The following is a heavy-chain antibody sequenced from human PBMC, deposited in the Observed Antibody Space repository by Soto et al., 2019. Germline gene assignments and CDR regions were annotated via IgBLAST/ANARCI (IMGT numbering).Heavy chain of an antibody. CDR2: IRSKAYGGTT. V-gene: IGHV3-49*04. J-gene: IGHJ4*02. Sequence: LRLSCTASGFTFGDYAMSWVRQAPGKGLEWVGFIRSKAYGGTTEYAASVKGRFTISRDDSKSIAYLQMNSLKTEDTAVYYCTRGKRIDGAARRFDYWGQGTLVTVSS. D-gene: IGHD6-6*01. CDR1: GFTFGDYA. CDR3: TRGKRIDGAARRFDY.